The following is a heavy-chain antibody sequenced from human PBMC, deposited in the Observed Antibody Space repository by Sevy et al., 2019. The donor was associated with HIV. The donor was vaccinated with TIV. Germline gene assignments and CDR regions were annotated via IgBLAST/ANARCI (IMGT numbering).Heavy chain of an antibody. D-gene: IGHD3-22*01. Sequence: GGSLRLSCAASGFTFSNYAMSWVRLAPGKGLEWVSGISGSAYYTYYADSVKGRFTISRDNSKNALYLQMNSLRAEDRAVYYCTKEAEGYNYDSSGSFGLWGQGTLVTVSS. CDR1: GFTFSNYA. CDR3: TKEAEGYNYDSSGSFGL. CDR2: ISGSAYYT. J-gene: IGHJ1*01. V-gene: IGHV3-23*01.